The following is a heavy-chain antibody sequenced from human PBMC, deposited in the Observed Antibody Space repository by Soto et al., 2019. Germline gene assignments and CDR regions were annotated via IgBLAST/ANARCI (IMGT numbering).Heavy chain of an antibody. V-gene: IGHV4-39*02. D-gene: IGHD6-6*01. CDR3: AREARFEYSSSPYYFDY. Sequence: SETLSPTCTVSGGSISSSSYYWGWIRQPPGKGLEWIGSIYYSGSTYYNPSLKSRVTISVDTSKNQFSLKLSSVTAADTAVYYCAREARFEYSSSPYYFDYWGQGTLVTVSS. CDR2: IYYSGST. CDR1: GGSISSSSYY. J-gene: IGHJ4*02.